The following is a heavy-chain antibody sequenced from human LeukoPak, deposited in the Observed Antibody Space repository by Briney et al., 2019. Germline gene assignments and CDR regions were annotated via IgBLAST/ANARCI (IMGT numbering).Heavy chain of an antibody. CDR3: ARGVQSEP. J-gene: IGHJ5*02. CDR1: GFTFSSYG. Sequence: PGGSLRLSCEASGFTFSSYGIHWVRQAPGKGLEWVAVIWYDGGNKYYADSVKGRFTISRDNSKNTLYLQMNSLRAEDTAVHYCARGVQSEPWGQGALVSVSS. V-gene: IGHV3-33*01. CDR2: IWYDGGNK.